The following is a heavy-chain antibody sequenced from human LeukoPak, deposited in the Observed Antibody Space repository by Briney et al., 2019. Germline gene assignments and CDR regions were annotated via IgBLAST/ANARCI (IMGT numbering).Heavy chain of an antibody. CDR2: ISSSSSYI. D-gene: IGHD3-3*01. CDR1: GFTFSSYS. J-gene: IGHJ1*01. V-gene: IGHV3-21*01. Sequence: PGGSLRLSCAASGFTFSSYSMNWVRQAPGKGLEWVSSISSSSSYIYYADSVKGRFTISRDNAENSLYLQMNSLRAEDTAVYYCARGSVYDFWSGYLPEYFQHWGQGTLVTVSS. CDR3: ARGSVYDFWSGYLPEYFQH.